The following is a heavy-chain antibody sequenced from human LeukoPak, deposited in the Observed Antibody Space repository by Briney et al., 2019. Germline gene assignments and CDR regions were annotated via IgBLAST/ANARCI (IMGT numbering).Heavy chain of an antibody. CDR2: IRHDGSNK. Sequence: PGGSLRLSCAASGFTFSSYGMHWVRQAPGKGLEWVAFIRHDGSNKYYADPMKGRFTISRDNSKNTLYLQMNSLRPEDTALYYCAKSLYSSACDYWGQGTLVTVSS. CDR3: AKSLYSSACDY. V-gene: IGHV3-30*02. D-gene: IGHD6-19*01. CDR1: GFTFSSYG. J-gene: IGHJ4*02.